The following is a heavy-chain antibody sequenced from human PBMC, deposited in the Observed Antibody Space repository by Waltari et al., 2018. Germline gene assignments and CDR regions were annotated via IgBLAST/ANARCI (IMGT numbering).Heavy chain of an antibody. V-gene: IGHV1-69*05. CDR3: ARDSKDRGDTGDAFDI. CDR2: ITPIFGTA. Sequence: QVQLVQSGAEVKKPGSSVKVSCKASGGTFSSYATSWVRQAPGQGLEWMGGITPIFGTANYAQKFQGRVTITTDESTSTAYMELSSLRSEDTAVYYCARDSKDRGDTGDAFDIWGQGTMVTVSS. CDR1: GGTFSSYA. J-gene: IGHJ3*02. D-gene: IGHD3-10*01.